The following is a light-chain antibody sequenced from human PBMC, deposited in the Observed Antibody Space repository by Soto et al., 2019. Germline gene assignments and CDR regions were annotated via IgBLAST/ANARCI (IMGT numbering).Light chain of an antibody. CDR1: SSDVGGYKF. CDR2: EVS. CDR3: SSYTTRSTRV. V-gene: IGLV2-14*01. J-gene: IGLJ3*02. Sequence: QSALTQPASVSGSPGQSITISCTGTSSDVGGYKFVSWYQQHPGKAPKLMIYEVSNRPSGVSNRFPGSKSGNTASLTIPGLQAEDEADYYCSSYTTRSTRVFGGGTKVTVL.